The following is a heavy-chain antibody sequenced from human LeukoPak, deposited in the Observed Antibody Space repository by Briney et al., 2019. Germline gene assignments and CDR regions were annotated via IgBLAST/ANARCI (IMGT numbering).Heavy chain of an antibody. CDR2: INHSGST. CDR3: ARGRVRVVPGTGYFDS. CDR1: GGSFSNYY. Sequence: PSETLSLTCAVYGGSFSNYYWSWIRQPPGKGLEWIGEINHSGSTNYNPSLKSRVTISVDTSKSQFSLKLSSVTAADTAVYYCARGRVRVVPGTGYFDSWSQGSLVIVSS. J-gene: IGHJ4*02. V-gene: IGHV4-34*01. D-gene: IGHD2-2*01.